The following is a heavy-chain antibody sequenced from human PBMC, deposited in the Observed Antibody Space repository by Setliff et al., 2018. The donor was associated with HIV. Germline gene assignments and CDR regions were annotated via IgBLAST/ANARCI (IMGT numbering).Heavy chain of an antibody. D-gene: IGHD6-13*01. CDR2: IYHSGSA. CDR3: ARILVAAAGTGFDP. V-gene: IGHV4-38-2*02. J-gene: IGHJ5*02. Sequence: PSETLSLTCTVSGYSISSDYYWGWIRQPPGKGLEWIGNIYHSGSANYNPSLKSRVIISIDKSKNKFSLKVSSVTAADTAVYYCARILVAAAGTGFDPWGQGILVTVSS. CDR1: GYSISSDYY.